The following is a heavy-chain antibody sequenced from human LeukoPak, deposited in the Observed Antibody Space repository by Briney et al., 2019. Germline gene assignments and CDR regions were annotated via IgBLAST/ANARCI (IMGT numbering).Heavy chain of an antibody. Sequence: ASVEVSCKASGGTFSSYAISWVRQAPGQGLEWMGGIIPIFGTANYAQKFQGRVTITADESTSTAYMELSSLRSEDTAVYYCAREGGHYYDSSGYYSAWGQGTLVTVSS. CDR1: GGTFSSYA. CDR3: AREGGHYYDSSGYYSA. CDR2: IIPIFGTA. V-gene: IGHV1-69*13. D-gene: IGHD3-22*01. J-gene: IGHJ5*02.